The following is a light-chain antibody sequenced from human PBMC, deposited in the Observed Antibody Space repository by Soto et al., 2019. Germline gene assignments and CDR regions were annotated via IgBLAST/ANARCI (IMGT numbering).Light chain of an antibody. V-gene: IGKV3-20*01. CDR2: GAS. Sequence: IVLTQSPGTLSLSPGERATLSCRASQSVSRSHLAWYQQKPGQAPSLLIYGASNRATGIADRCSGSGSWTDFTLTIIRLEPEDFAVYYCQQYGNSPPYSFGQGTKLEIK. CDR1: QSVSRSH. J-gene: IGKJ2*03. CDR3: QQYGNSPPYS.